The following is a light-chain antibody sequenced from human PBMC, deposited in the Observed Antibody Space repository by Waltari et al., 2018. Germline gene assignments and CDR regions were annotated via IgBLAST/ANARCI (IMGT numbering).Light chain of an antibody. V-gene: IGKV2-24*01. CDR2: KIF. CDR1: QRLVHSEGNTY. J-gene: IGKJ2*01. CDR3: MQATQFPRT. Sequence: DIVMTQTPLSSPVTLGQPASISCRSSQRLVHSEGNTYLSWLQQRPGQPPRLLIYKIFNRFSGVPDRFSGSGAGTDFTLKISRVEAEDVGVYYCMQATQFPRTFGQGTKLEIK.